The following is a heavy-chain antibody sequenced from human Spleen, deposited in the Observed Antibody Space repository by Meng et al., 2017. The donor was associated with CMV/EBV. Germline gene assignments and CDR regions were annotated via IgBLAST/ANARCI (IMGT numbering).Heavy chain of an antibody. J-gene: IGHJ4*02. D-gene: IGHD6-19*01. CDR1: GGTFSSYA. CDR3: ARVKYSSGWYRLNYFDY. Sequence: SVKVSCKASGGTFSSYAISWVRQAPGQGLEWMGGIIPILGIANYAQKFQGRVTITADKSTSTAYMELSSLRSEDTAVYYCARVKYSSGWYRLNYFDYWGQGTLVTVSS. V-gene: IGHV1-69*10. CDR2: IIPILGIA.